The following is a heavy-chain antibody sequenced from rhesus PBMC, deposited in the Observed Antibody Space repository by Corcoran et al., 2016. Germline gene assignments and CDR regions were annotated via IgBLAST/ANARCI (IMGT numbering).Heavy chain of an antibody. D-gene: IGHD3-28*01. CDR1: GGSISSSY. CDR3: ASERYDSGYYGYFEF. V-gene: IGHV4-169*02. Sequence: QLQLQESGPGLVKPSETLSVTCAVSGGSISSSYWSWIRQAPGKGLEWIGYIYGSGSSTNYNPSLKSRLTRSVDTSQNQLSLKLSSVTAADTAVYYCASERYDSGYYGYFEFWGQGALVTVSS. J-gene: IGHJ1*01. CDR2: IYGSGSST.